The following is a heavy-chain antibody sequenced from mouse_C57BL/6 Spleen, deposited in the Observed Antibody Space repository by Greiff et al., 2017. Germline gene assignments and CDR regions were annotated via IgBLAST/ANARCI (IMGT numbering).Heavy chain of an antibody. CDR1: GFTFSSYA. CDR3: AQIGGYSYAMDY. J-gene: IGHJ4*01. Sequence: EVKVVESGGGLVKPGGSLKLSCAASGFTFSSYAMSWVRQTPEKRLEWVATISDGGSYTYYPDNVKGRFTISTDNAKNNLYLQMSHLKSEDTAMYYCAQIGGYSYAMDYWGQGTSVTVSS. CDR2: ISDGGSYT. D-gene: IGHD2-3*01. V-gene: IGHV5-4*03.